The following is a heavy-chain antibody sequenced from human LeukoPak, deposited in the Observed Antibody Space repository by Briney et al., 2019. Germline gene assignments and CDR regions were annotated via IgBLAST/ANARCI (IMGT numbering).Heavy chain of an antibody. CDR3: ARDAHSYCGGDCYSPY. Sequence: ASVKVSRKASGYTFTSYGISWVRQAPGQGLEWMGWISAYNGNTNYAQKLQGRVTMTTDTSTSTAYMELRSLRSDDTAVYYCARDAHSYCGGDCYSPYWGQGTLVTVSS. CDR2: ISAYNGNT. J-gene: IGHJ4*02. V-gene: IGHV1-18*01. D-gene: IGHD2-21*02. CDR1: GYTFTSYG.